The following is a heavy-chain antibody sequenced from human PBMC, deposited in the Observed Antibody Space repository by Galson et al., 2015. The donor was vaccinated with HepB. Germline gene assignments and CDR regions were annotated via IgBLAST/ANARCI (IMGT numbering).Heavy chain of an antibody. CDR1: GYTFTSYG. CDR2: ISAYNGNT. V-gene: IGHV1-18*01. J-gene: IGHJ6*03. CDR3: ARLDGPGGYYDILTGYYSTEDYYYYYMDV. Sequence: SVKVSCKASGYTFTSYGISWMRQAPGQGLEWMGWISAYNGNTNYAQKLQGRVTMTTDTSTSTAYMELRSLRSDDTAVYYCARLDGPGGYYDILTGYYSTEDYYYYYMDVWGKGTTVTVSS. D-gene: IGHD3-9*01.